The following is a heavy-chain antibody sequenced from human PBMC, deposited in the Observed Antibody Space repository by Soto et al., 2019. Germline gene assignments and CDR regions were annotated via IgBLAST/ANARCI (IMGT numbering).Heavy chain of an antibody. Sequence: SVKVSCKASGGLFSSYPISWVRQVPGQGLEWMGGIIPVFQTAYYTQRFQGRVTITADESTNTAYMELSSLRSEDTAIYYCARGGSGYTWYNEFWGQGTLVTVSS. J-gene: IGHJ4*02. D-gene: IGHD3-22*01. CDR2: IIPVFQTA. CDR3: ARGGSGYTWYNEF. CDR1: GGLFSSYP. V-gene: IGHV1-69*13.